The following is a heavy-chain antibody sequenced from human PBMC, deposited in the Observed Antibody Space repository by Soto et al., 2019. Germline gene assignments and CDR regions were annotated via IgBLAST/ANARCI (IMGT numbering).Heavy chain of an antibody. J-gene: IGHJ4*02. V-gene: IGHV4-34*01. D-gene: IGHD6-13*01. Sequence: SETLSLTCAVYGGSFSGYYWSWIRQPPGKGLEWIGEINHSGSTNYNPSLKSRVTISVDTSKNQFSLKLSSVTPEDTAVYYCARDRDSSSWYYFDYWGQGTLVTVSS. CDR2: INHSGST. CDR3: ARDRDSSSWYYFDY. CDR1: GGSFSGYY.